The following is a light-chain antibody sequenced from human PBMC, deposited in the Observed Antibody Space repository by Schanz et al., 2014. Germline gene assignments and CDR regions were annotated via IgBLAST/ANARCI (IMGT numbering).Light chain of an antibody. CDR1: QSIRIY. V-gene: IGKV1-39*01. CDR3: QHSYSTPRT. Sequence: DIQMTQSPSSLSASVGDRVTITCRARQSIRIYLNWYQQKPGKAPKVLIYTASTLQSGVPSRFSGSGSGTDFTLTINGLQPEDFATYYCQHSYSTPRTFGQGTKVEIK. J-gene: IGKJ1*01. CDR2: TAS.